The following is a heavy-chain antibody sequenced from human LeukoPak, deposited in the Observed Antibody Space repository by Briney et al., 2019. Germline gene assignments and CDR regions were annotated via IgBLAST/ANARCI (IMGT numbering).Heavy chain of an antibody. CDR3: AGGCRVAWATPVFYY. V-gene: IGHV4-34*01. D-gene: IGHD2-15*01. CDR2: INHSGRT. J-gene: IGHJ4*02. CDR1: GASFITNG. Sequence: SETLSLTCSLSGASFITNGWGWVRQPPGEGLEWIGEINHSGRTNYNPSLKSRVTISVDTSKNQFSLKLSSVIAADTAVYYSAGGCRVAWATPVFYYWVQGTLVTVSS.